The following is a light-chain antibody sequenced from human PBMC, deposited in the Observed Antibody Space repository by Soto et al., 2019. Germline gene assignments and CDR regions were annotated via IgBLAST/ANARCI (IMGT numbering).Light chain of an antibody. V-gene: IGKV3-20*01. Sequence: IVLTQAPYLIPRILGGRATINYRXXXSVDSTYLAWYQQKPDQSPRLLIYATSTRAAGIPDRFSGSGSGTDFTLTISRLEPDDVAVYYCQQYDTSPPMSTFGQGTKVDI. CDR1: XSVDSTY. CDR3: QQYDTSPPMST. J-gene: IGKJ2*01. CDR2: ATS.